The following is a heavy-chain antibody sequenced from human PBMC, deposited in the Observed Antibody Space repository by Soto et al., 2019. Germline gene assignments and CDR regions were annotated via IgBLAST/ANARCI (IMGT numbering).Heavy chain of an antibody. Sequence: EVQLVESGGDLVQPGGSLRLSCAASGFTLNTYWMTWVRQAPGNGLEWLANIKQDGSEKYYVDSVKGRFTISRDNARHSVYLQMHDLRAEDTAVYYCAVAYGLDVWGQGTTVTVSS. D-gene: IGHD2-15*01. V-gene: IGHV3-7*01. J-gene: IGHJ6*02. CDR2: IKQDGSEK. CDR3: AVAYGLDV. CDR1: GFTLNTYW.